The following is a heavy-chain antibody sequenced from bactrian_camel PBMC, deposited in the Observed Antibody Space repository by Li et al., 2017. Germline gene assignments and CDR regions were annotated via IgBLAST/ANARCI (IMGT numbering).Heavy chain of an antibody. J-gene: IGHJ4*01. CDR1: GEITESNC. CDR2: ISTRDRT. V-gene: IGHV3S19*01. CDR3: TARLWEADVAYSY. D-gene: IGHD1*01. Sequence: VQLVESGGGSVQAGGSLRLSCVVSGEITESNCAGWFRQAPGKGLEWVSSISTRDRTHYADSVKGRFTISKDNDKNTLYLQMNMLKSEDTAVYYCTARLWEADVAYSYWGQGTQVTVS.